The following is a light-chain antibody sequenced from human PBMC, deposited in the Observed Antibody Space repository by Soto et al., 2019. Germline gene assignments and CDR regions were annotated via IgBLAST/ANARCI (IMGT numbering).Light chain of an antibody. CDR1: QSVDSN. CDR3: QQYDNWHLT. Sequence: EIVMTQSPATLSVSPGERATLSCRASQSVDSNLAWYQQKPGQAPRLLIFGASTRAIGIPARFSGSGSGTDFTLTISSLQSEDFGVYFCQQYDNWHLTFGGGTKVEIK. V-gene: IGKV3D-15*01. CDR2: GAS. J-gene: IGKJ4*01.